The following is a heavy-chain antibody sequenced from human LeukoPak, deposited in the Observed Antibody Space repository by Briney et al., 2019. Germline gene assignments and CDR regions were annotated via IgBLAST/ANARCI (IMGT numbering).Heavy chain of an antibody. CDR2: ISSSSSTI. J-gene: IGHJ4*02. CDR3: ARDTGWNDDGLDY. CDR1: GFTFSSYS. V-gene: IGHV3-48*01. D-gene: IGHD1-1*01. Sequence: GGSLRLSCAASGFTFSSYSMNWVRQAPGKGLEWVSYISSSSSTIYYADSVKGRFTISRDNAKNSLYLQMNSLRAEDTAVYYCARDTGWNDDGLDYWGQGTLVTVSS.